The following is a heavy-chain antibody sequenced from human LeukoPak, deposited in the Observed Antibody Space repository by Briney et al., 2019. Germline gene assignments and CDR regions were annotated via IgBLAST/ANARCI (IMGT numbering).Heavy chain of an antibody. CDR3: ARENPASGYFDY. J-gene: IGHJ4*02. CDR2: IWYDGSNK. V-gene: IGHV3-33*01. D-gene: IGHD3-3*01. CDR1: GFTFSSYG. Sequence: GRSLRLSCAASGFTFSSYGMHWVRQAPGKGLEWVAVIWYDGSNKYYADSVKGRFTISRDNSKNTLYLQMNSLRAEDTAVYYCARENPASGYFDYWGQGTLVTVSS.